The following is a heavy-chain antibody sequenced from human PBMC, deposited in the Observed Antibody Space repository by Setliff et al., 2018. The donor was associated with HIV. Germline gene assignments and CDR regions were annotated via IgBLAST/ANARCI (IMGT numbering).Heavy chain of an antibody. CDR1: GGSIGVDC. Sequence: SETLSLTCTVSGGSIGVDCWSWIRQPPGKGLEWIGYIYSNGITRYNPSLKSRITISVDRSKNLFSLKLISVTAADQGVYYCARVPVAGANWFDPWGQGTLVTVSS. J-gene: IGHJ5*02. CDR2: IYSNGIT. V-gene: IGHV4-4*08. D-gene: IGHD2-21*01. CDR3: ARVPVAGANWFDP.